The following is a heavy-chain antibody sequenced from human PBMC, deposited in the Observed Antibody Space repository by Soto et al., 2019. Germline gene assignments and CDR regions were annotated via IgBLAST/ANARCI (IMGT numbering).Heavy chain of an antibody. CDR2: IIPIFGTA. CDR1: GGTFSSYA. V-gene: IGHV1-69*13. CDR3: ARDRATIFGVVIKAPYGMDV. D-gene: IGHD3-3*01. Sequence: ASVKVSFKASGGTFSSYAISWLRQAPGQGLEWMGGIIPIFGTANYAQKFQGRVTITADESTSTAYMELSSLRSEDTAVYYCARDRATIFGVVIKAPYGMDVWGQGTTVTVSS. J-gene: IGHJ6*02.